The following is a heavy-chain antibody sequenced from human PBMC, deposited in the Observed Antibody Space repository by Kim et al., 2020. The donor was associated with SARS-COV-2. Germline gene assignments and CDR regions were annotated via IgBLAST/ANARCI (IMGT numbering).Heavy chain of an antibody. CDR2: IWYDGSNK. CDR3: ARVTRPEYYFDY. D-gene: IGHD5-18*01. CDR1: GFTFSSYG. V-gene: IGHV3-33*01. J-gene: IGHJ4*02. Sequence: GGSLRLSCAASGFTFSSYGMHWVRQAPGKGLEWVAVIWYDGSNKYYADSVKGRFTISRDNSKNTLYLQMNSLRAEDTAVYYCARVTRPEYYFDYWGQGTLVAVSS.